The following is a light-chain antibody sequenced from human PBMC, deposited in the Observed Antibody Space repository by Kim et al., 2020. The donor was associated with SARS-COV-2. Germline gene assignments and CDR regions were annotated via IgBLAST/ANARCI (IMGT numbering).Light chain of an antibody. CDR1: QSVSSN. Sequence: EIVMTQSPATLSVSPGERATLSCRASQSVSSNLAWYQQKPGQAPRLLIYGASTRATGIPGRFSGSGLGQSSLSPSAACSLKILQFYYCQQYSHWPLTFGGGTKVDIK. CDR2: GAS. V-gene: IGKV3-15*01. J-gene: IGKJ4*01. CDR3: QQYSHWPLT.